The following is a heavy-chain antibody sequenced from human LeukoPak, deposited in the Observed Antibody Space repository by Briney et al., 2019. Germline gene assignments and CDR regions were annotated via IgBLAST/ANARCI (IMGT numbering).Heavy chain of an antibody. CDR1: GYTFTGYY. Sequence: ASVKVSCKASGYTFTGYYMHWVRQAPGQGLEWMGWINPNSGGTNYAQKFQGRVTMTRDTSISTAYMELSRLRSDDTAVYYCARGPLMTTVTTFTYWGQGTLVTASS. J-gene: IGHJ4*02. CDR2: INPNSGGT. V-gene: IGHV1-2*02. CDR3: ARGPLMTTVTTFTY. D-gene: IGHD4-17*01.